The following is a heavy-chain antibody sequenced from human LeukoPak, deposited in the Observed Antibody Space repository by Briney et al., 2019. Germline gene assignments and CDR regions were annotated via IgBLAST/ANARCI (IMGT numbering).Heavy chain of an antibody. Sequence: NPGGSLRLSCAASGFTFSTYAMGWVRQAPGKGLEWVSSISSSSNYIYYADSVKGRFTISRDNARNSLYLQMNSLRAEDTAVYYCTSGTTVVTPDRWYFDYWGQGSLVTVSS. CDR2: ISSSSNYI. CDR1: GFTFSTYA. J-gene: IGHJ4*02. CDR3: TSGTTVVTPDRWYFDY. D-gene: IGHD4-23*01. V-gene: IGHV3-21*01.